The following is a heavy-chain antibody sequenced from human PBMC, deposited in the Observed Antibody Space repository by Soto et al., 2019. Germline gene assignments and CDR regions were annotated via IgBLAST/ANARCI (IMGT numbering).Heavy chain of an antibody. J-gene: IGHJ5*02. CDR2: IKQDGSEK. D-gene: IGHD6-13*01. CDR3: ARKPIAAAGDNWFDP. Sequence: GSPRLSSAAPGFTFCRDWMSWGRPAPGKGLEWVANIKQDGSEKYYVDSVKGRFTISRDNAKNSLYLQMNSLRAEDTAVYYCARKPIAAAGDNWFDPWGQGTLVTVSS. CDR1: GFTFCRDW. V-gene: IGHV3-7*05.